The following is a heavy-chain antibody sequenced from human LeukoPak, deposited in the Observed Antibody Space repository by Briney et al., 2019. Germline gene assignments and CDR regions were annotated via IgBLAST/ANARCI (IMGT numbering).Heavy chain of an antibody. CDR2: IRSSGTTT. D-gene: IGHD3-10*01. CDR1: GFTFSDYY. J-gene: IGHJ4*02. V-gene: IGHV3-11*01. CDR3: AKEGGLWFGEPFDY. Sequence: GGSLRLSCAASGFTFSDYYMSWIRQAPGKGLEWLSYIRSSGTTTYYADSVKGRFTISRDNSKNTLYLQMNSLRAEDTAVYYCAKEGGLWFGEPFDYWGQGTLVTVSS.